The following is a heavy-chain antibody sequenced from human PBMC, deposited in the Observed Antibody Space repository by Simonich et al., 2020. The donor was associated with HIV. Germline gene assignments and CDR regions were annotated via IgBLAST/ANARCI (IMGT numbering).Heavy chain of an antibody. Sequence: QVQLQQWGAGLLKPSETLSLTCAVYGGSFSGYYWSWIRQPPGKGREWIGEIHRSGSATYNLSLKSRVTIAGDTSKNQFSVKLSSVTVADTAVYYCARRTTAYYNFWSGYYFDYWGQGTQVTVSS. CDR1: GGSFSGYY. J-gene: IGHJ4*02. CDR2: IHRSGSA. V-gene: IGHV4-34*01. D-gene: IGHD3-3*01. CDR3: ARRTTAYYNFWSGYYFDY.